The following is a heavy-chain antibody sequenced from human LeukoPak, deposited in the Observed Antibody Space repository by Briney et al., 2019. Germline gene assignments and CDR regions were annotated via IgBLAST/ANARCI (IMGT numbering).Heavy chain of an antibody. Sequence: ASVKVSCKASGYTFTGYYMHWVRRAPGQGLEWMGWINPNSGGTNYAQKFQGRVTMTRDTSISTAYMELSRLRSDDTAVYYCASYSGSYFGDSWWGQGTLVTVSS. J-gene: IGHJ4*02. CDR3: ASYSGSYFGDSW. CDR2: INPNSGGT. CDR1: GYTFTGYY. D-gene: IGHD1-26*01. V-gene: IGHV1-2*02.